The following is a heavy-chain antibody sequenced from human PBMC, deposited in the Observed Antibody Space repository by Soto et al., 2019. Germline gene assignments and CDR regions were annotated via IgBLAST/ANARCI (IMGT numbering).Heavy chain of an antibody. CDR1: GGSISSSSYS. Sequence: SETLSLTCTVSGGSISSSSYSWGWIRQPPGKGPEWIGTFYYSGSTYYNPSLNSRVTISVDTTKNQFFLKLNSVTAADTAVYYCARRKAEEYCSTTSSCLLIFDIWGQGTMVTVSS. CDR2: FYYSGST. V-gene: IGHV4-39*01. J-gene: IGHJ3*02. D-gene: IGHD2-2*01. CDR3: ARRKAEEYCSTTSSCLLIFDI.